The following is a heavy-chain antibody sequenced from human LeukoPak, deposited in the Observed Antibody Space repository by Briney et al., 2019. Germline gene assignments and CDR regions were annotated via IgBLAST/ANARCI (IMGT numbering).Heavy chain of an antibody. Sequence: GGSLRLSCAASGFTFSSYSMNWVRQAPGKGLEWVSSISSSSSYIYYADSVKGRFTISRDNAKNSLYLQMNSLRAEDTAVYYCAREDSYYYGSGSYPFDYWGQGTLVTDSS. V-gene: IGHV3-21*01. J-gene: IGHJ4*02. D-gene: IGHD3-10*01. CDR3: AREDSYYYGSGSYPFDY. CDR1: GFTFSSYS. CDR2: ISSSSSYI.